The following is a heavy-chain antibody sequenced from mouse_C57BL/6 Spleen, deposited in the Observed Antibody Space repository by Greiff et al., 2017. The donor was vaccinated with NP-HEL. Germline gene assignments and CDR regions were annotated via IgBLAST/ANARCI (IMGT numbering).Heavy chain of an antibody. Sequence: QVQLQQSGPELVKPGASVKISCKASGYAFSSSWMNWVKQRPGKGLEWIGRIYPGDGDTNYNGKFKGKATLTADKSSSTAYMQLSSLTSEDSAVYFCARGTIYYDYDAFAYWGQGTLVTVSA. J-gene: IGHJ3*01. CDR1: GYAFSSSW. CDR2: IYPGDGDT. V-gene: IGHV1-82*01. D-gene: IGHD2-4*01. CDR3: ARGTIYYDYDAFAY.